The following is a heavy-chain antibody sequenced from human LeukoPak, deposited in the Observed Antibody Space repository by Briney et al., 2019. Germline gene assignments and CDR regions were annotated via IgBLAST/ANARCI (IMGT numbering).Heavy chain of an antibody. CDR1: GFTFSSYS. V-gene: IGHV3-48*02. J-gene: IGHJ4*02. CDR3: ARDYRTGSYIDY. CDR2: ISGGSSNI. D-gene: IGHD3-10*01. Sequence: PGGSLRLSCAAPGFTFSSYSMDWVRQAPGKGLEWLSYISGGSSNIHYADSVKGRFAISRDNAKNSLYLQMNSLRDDDTAVYYCARDYRTGSYIDYWGQGTLVTVSS.